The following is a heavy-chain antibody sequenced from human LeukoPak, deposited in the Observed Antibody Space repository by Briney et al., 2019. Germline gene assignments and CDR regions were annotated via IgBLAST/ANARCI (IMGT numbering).Heavy chain of an antibody. D-gene: IGHD2-2*02. J-gene: IGHJ4*02. CDR3: VRDWGYCRSTSCYTFDY. Sequence: GGSVRLSCAASGFIFSNYGMHWVRQAPGKGLEWVAFIRSDGSHEFYADSVKGRFTISRDNFRNTLYLQMRSLSYEDTAVYYCVRDWGYCRSTSCYTFDYWGQGTLVTASS. V-gene: IGHV3-30*02. CDR1: GFIFSNYG. CDR2: IRSDGSHE.